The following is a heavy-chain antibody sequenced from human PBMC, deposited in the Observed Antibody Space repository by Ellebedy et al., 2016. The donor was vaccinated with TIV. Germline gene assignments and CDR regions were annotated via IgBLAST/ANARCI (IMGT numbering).Heavy chain of an antibody. V-gene: IGHV3-7*01. D-gene: IGHD4-17*01. Sequence: GESLKISCAASGFSFRSYWMSWVRQAPGKGLEWVANINQGGSERHYVDSVKGRFTISRDNAKNSLYREMNSLRAEDTAVYYCATDGSYGDYLSPAHAFEIWGQGTVVAVSS. J-gene: IGHJ3*02. CDR1: GFSFRSYW. CDR2: INQGGSER. CDR3: ATDGSYGDYLSPAHAFEI.